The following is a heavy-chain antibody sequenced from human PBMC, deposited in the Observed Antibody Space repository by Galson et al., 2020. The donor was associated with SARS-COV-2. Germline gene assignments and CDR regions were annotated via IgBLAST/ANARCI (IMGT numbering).Heavy chain of an antibody. D-gene: IGHD4-17*01. Sequence: NSGGSLRLSCAASGFTFSIYTMNWVRQAPGKGLEWVSCITGSSKYIYYAGSVKGRFTISRDDAKNSLYLQMNSLRAEDTAVFYCARGRGDGGLDYWGQGTLVTVSS. CDR3: ARGRGDGGLDY. J-gene: IGHJ4*02. CDR1: GFTFSIYT. V-gene: IGHV3-21*01. CDR2: ITGSSKYI.